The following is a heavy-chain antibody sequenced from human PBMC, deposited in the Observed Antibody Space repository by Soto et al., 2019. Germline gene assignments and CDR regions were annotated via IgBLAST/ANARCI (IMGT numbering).Heavy chain of an antibody. J-gene: IGHJ4*02. V-gene: IGHV4-34*01. CDR3: ARGQGYCSSTSCYVNLFDY. D-gene: IGHD2-2*01. CDR2: INHSGST. CDR1: GGAISSYY. Sequence: EALSLTCTVCGGAISSYYWSWIRQPPGKGLEWIGEINHSGSTNYNPSLKSRVTISVDTSKNQFSLKLSSVTAADTAVYYCARGQGYCSSTSCYVNLFDYWGQGTLVTVPQ.